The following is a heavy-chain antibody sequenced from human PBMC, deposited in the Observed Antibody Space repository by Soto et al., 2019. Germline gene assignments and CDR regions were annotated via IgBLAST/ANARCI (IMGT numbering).Heavy chain of an antibody. CDR1: GGSISSGGYF. J-gene: IGHJ6*02. Sequence: SETLSLTCAVSGGSISSGGYFWSWIRQPPGKGLEWIGYSFHSGSTSYNPPLKSRVIISVDRSKNQFSLELSSVTTADTAVYYCARGDAVYYGMDVWGQGTSVTVSS. V-gene: IGHV4-30-2*01. CDR2: SFHSGST. CDR3: ARGDAVYYGMDV.